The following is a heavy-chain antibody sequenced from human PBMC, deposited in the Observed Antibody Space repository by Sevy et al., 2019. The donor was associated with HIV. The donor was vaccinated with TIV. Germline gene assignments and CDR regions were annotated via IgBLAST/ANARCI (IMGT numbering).Heavy chain of an antibody. CDR3: VRAIAADGSF. V-gene: IGHV3-7*01. CDR1: GFTLNSYW. J-gene: IGHJ4*02. D-gene: IGHD6-13*01. CDR2: IKQDGSVR. Sequence: GGSLRLSCVASGFTLNSYWTSWVRQAPGKGLEWVANIKQDGSVRYYVDSVKGRFTISRDNARNLVYLQMNSLRVEDTALYYCVRAIAADGSFWGQGTLVTVSS.